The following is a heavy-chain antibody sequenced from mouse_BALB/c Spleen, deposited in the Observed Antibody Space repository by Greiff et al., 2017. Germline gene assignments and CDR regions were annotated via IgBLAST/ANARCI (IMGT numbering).Heavy chain of an antibody. D-gene: IGHD1-2*01. V-gene: IGHV1-7*01. CDR3: ARYGLLRLQGDFY. CDR2: INPSTGYT. Sequence: VQLQQSGAELAKPGASVKMSCKASGYTFTSYWMHWVKQRPGQGLEWIGYINPSTGYTEYNQKFKDKATLTADKSSSTAYMQLSSLTSEDSAVYYCARYGLLRLQGDFYWGQGTTLTVSS. J-gene: IGHJ2*01. CDR1: GYTFTSYW.